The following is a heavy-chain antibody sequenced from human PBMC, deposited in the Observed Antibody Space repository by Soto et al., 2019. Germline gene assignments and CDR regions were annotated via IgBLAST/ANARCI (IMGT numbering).Heavy chain of an antibody. D-gene: IGHD5-18*01. CDR1: GYTFTSYA. CDR2: INAGNGNT. V-gene: IGHV1-3*01. J-gene: IGHJ3*02. CDR3: ARDGSGGYSYDTDAFDI. Sequence: ASVKVSCKASGYTFTSYAMHWVRQAPGQRLERMGWINAGNGNTKYSQKFQGRVTITRDTSASTAYMELSSLRSEDTAVYYCARDGSGGYSYDTDAFDIWGQGTMVTVSS.